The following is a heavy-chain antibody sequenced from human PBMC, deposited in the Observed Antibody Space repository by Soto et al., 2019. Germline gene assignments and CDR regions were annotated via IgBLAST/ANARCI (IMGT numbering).Heavy chain of an antibody. CDR1: GFTFSNAW. D-gene: IGHD4-4*01. Sequence: GGSLRLSCAASGFTFSNAWMSWVRQAPGKGLEWVGRIKSKTDGGTTDYAAPVKGRFTISRDDSKNTLYLQMNSLKTEDTAVYYCTTCTRYSNYIYYYYYGMDVWGQGTTVTVSS. CDR2: IKSKTDGGTT. CDR3: TTCTRYSNYIYYYYYGMDV. J-gene: IGHJ6*02. V-gene: IGHV3-15*01.